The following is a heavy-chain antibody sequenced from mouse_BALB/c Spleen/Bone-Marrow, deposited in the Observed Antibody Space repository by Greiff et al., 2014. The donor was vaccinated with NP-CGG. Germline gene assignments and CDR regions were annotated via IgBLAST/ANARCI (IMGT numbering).Heavy chain of an antibody. V-gene: IGHV1-14*01. D-gene: IGHD2-2*01. CDR2: INPNNDGT. CDR3: ARSLYGYDWYFDV. CDR1: GYTFSSYV. Sequence: EVQRVESGPELVKPGASVKMSCTASGYTFSSYVIHWVKQEPGQGLEWIGNINPNNDGTMYNEKFKGKATLTSDKSSSTAYMELSSLTSEDSAVYYCARSLYGYDWYFDVWGAGTTVTVSS. J-gene: IGHJ1*01.